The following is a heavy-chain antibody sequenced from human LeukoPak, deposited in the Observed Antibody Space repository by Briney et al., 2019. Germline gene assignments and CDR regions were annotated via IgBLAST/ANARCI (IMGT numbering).Heavy chain of an antibody. Sequence: SVTVSCKASGDTFSTYAITWVRQAPGQGLEWMGAIIPIFGTAEYAQKFQDRVAITADESTSTAYMELSSLRSEDTAVYFCASAPTYYSGSENYWGQGTLVTVSA. CDR3: ASAPTYYSGSENY. CDR1: GDTFSTYA. CDR2: IIPIFGTA. V-gene: IGHV1-69*01. D-gene: IGHD3-10*01. J-gene: IGHJ4*02.